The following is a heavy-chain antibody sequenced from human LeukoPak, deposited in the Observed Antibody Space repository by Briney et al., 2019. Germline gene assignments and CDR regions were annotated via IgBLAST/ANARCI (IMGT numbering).Heavy chain of an antibody. Sequence: SETLSLTCTVSGGSISSSSYYWGWIRQPPGKGLEWIGSIYYSGSTYYNPSLKSRVTISVDTSKNQFSLKLSSVTAADTAVYYCASQPEYYYGSGRGAFDIWGQGTMVTVSS. CDR1: GGSISSSSYY. CDR3: ASQPEYYYGSGRGAFDI. D-gene: IGHD3-10*01. V-gene: IGHV4-39*07. J-gene: IGHJ3*02. CDR2: IYYSGST.